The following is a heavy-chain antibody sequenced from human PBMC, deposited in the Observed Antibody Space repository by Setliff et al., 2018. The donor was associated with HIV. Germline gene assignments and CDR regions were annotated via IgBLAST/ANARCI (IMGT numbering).Heavy chain of an antibody. CDR1: GFTFGSQW. CDR2: ISDGGGGT. V-gene: IGHV3-23*01. CDR3: AKLGGSGSYSNAFDY. D-gene: IGHD3-10*01. J-gene: IGHJ4*02. Sequence: LSLSCAASGFTFGSQWMHWVRQAPGKGLEWVSAISDGGGGTDYADSVKGRFTISRDNSRNTLYLQMNSLRAEDTAVYFCAKLGGSGSYSNAFDYWGQGTLVTVSS.